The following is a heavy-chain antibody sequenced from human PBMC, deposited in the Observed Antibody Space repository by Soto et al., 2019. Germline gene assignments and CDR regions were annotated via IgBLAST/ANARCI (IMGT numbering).Heavy chain of an antibody. Sequence: SETLSLTCTVSGGSISSYYWSWIRQPPGKGLEWIGYIYYSGSTNYNPSLKSRVTISVDTSKNQFSLKLSSVTAADTAVYYCASGVVPAAMHYYYYYMDVWDKGTTVTVSS. CDR1: GGSISSYY. CDR3: ASGVVPAAMHYYYYYMDV. V-gene: IGHV4-59*01. D-gene: IGHD2-2*01. J-gene: IGHJ6*03. CDR2: IYYSGST.